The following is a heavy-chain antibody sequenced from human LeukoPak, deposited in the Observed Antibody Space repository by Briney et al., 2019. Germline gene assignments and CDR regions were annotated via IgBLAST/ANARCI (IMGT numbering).Heavy chain of an antibody. CDR2: ISSSSSTI. Sequence: GGSLRLSCAASGFTFSSYSMNWVRQAPGKGLEWVSYISSSSSTIYYADSVKGRFTISRDNAKNSLYLQMNSLRDEDTAVYYCVRDGIWHYYGTGSFSWGDYYYYYMDVWGKGTTVTVSS. CDR3: VRDGIWHYYGTGSFSWGDYYYYYMDV. CDR1: GFTFSSYS. J-gene: IGHJ6*03. V-gene: IGHV3-48*02. D-gene: IGHD3-10*01.